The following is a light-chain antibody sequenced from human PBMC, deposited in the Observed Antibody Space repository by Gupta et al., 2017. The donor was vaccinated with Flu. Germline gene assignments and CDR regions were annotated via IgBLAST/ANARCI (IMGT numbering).Light chain of an antibody. CDR3: GTWDGSLNVGV. J-gene: IGLJ3*02. Sequence: KVTISCSGSTSRIGTNYVCWYQQFPGTAPKLLIYDNDVRPSGIPDRFSGSKSGTSASLAISGLQTADEADYYCGTWDGSLNVGVFGGGTKLIDL. CDR1: TSRIGTNY. V-gene: IGLV1-51*01. CDR2: DND.